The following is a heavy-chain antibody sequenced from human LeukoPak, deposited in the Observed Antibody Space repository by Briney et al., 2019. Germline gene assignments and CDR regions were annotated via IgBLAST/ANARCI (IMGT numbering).Heavy chain of an antibody. V-gene: IGHV3-30*02. J-gene: IGHJ4*02. D-gene: IGHD2-15*01. Sequence: GGSLRLSCAASGFTFSSYGMHWVRLAPGKGLQWVAFIRSDGSDKFYADSVKGRFTISRDNSKNTMYLQMSGLRAEDTAVYYCAKERDLVAATYFFDYLGQGTLVTVSS. CDR2: IRSDGSDK. CDR3: AKERDLVAATYFFDY. CDR1: GFTFSSYG.